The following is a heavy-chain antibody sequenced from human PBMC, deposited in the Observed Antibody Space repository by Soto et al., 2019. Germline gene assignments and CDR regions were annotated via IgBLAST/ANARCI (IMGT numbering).Heavy chain of an antibody. Sequence: EVQLVESGGGLVQPGGSLRVSCAASGFTFRSHRIHWVRQSPGKGLEWVSRIATDGGGTSYADSVQRRFTISTDNAENTVYLQMNGLRVEDTAVYYCATVFDVWGQGTLVTVSS. CDR1: GFTFRSHR. CDR3: ATVFDV. CDR2: IATDGGGT. V-gene: IGHV3-74*01. D-gene: IGHD4-17*01. J-gene: IGHJ4*02.